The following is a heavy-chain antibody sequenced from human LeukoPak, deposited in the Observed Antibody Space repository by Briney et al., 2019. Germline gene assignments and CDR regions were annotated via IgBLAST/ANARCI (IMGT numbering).Heavy chain of an antibody. D-gene: IGHD1-26*01. CDR2: VNPNGGGT. Sequence: GASMKVSCKTSGYNFTDYYIHWVRPAPGQGLGWMGWVNPNGGGTHFAKKFQGRLTMTRDTSISTTYLELNSLRSDDTAMYYCARGGGSGSRWQIDYWGQGTLVPVSS. J-gene: IGHJ4*02. CDR3: ARGGGSGSRWQIDY. CDR1: GYNFTDYY. V-gene: IGHV1/OR15-1*04.